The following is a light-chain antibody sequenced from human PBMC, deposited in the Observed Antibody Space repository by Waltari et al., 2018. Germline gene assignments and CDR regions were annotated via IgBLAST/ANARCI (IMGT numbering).Light chain of an antibody. V-gene: IGLV2-14*03. CDR2: DVP. CDR1: GSAVGGDTF. Sequence: QSALPHPAPVPGPPGQSIPTPCTGPGSAVGGDTFVSWSQHHPGKAPKVKIFDVPKRPSGVSNPFSGSKSGNTASLTISGLQAEDEADYYCSSYTSSSTTLYVFGTGTKVTVL. J-gene: IGLJ1*01. CDR3: SSYTSSSTTLYV.